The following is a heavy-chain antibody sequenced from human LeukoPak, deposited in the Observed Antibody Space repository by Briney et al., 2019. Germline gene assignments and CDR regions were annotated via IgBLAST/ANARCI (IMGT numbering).Heavy chain of an antibody. CDR1: GFTFSSYW. CDR2: INSDGSST. V-gene: IGHV3-74*01. CDR3: ARGPITMVRGPPDY. J-gene: IGHJ4*02. D-gene: IGHD3-10*01. Sequence: GGSLRLSCAASGFTFSSYWMHWVRQAPGKGLVWVSRINSDGSSTSYADSVKGRFTISRDNAKNTLYLQMNSLRAEDTAVYYCARGPITMVRGPPDYWGQGTLSPSPQ.